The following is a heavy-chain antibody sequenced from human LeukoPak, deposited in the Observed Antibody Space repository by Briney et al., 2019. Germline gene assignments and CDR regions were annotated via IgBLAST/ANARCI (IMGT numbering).Heavy chain of an antibody. CDR1: GYTFTSYY. CDR2: INPSGGST. D-gene: IGHD3-10*01. CDR3: ARDFYGSGSYSNFDY. J-gene: IGHJ4*02. V-gene: IGHV1-46*01. Sequence: ASVKVSCKASGYTFTSYYMHWVRQAPGQGLEWMGIINPSGGSTGYAQKFQGRVTMTRDTSTSTVYMELSSLRSEDTAVYYCARDFYGSGSYSNFDYWGQGTLVTVSS.